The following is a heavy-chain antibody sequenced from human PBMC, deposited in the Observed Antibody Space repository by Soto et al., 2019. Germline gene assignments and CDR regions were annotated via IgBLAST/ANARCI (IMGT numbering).Heavy chain of an antibody. D-gene: IGHD1-20*01. CDR3: ARGDNRLSIDY. Sequence: ASVKVSCKASGYTFTSYAMHWVRQAPGQRLEWMGWINDGNGNTKYSQKFQGRVTITRDTSASTAYMELSSLRSEDTAVYYCARGDNRLSIDYWGQGTLVTVSS. CDR1: GYTFTSYA. J-gene: IGHJ4*02. V-gene: IGHV1-3*01. CDR2: INDGNGNT.